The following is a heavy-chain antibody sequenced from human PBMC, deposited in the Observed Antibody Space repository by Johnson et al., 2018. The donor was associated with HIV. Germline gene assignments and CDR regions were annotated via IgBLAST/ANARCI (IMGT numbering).Heavy chain of an antibody. J-gene: IGHJ3*02. Sequence: QVQLVESGGGVVQPGRSLRLSCAASGFSFSDYYMSWIRQAPGKGLEWVSYISSSGSTIYYADSVRGRFTVSRDNSKDTLYLQMNSLRAEDTALYYCAKAPGTGGGGASEIGGRGTMVTVSS. V-gene: IGHV3-11*01. CDR1: GFSFSDYY. D-gene: IGHD1-14*01. CDR3: AKAPGTGGGGASEI. CDR2: ISSSGSTI.